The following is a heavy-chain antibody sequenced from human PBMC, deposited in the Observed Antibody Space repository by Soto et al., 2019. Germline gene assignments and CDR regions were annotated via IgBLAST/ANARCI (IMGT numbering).Heavy chain of an antibody. J-gene: IGHJ4*02. CDR3: ARRYGYSFDY. CDR2: ISYSGTT. Sequence: SETLSLTCTVSDGSISSYYWSWIRQPPGKGLECIGYISYSGTTKYNPSLKNRVTISVDTSKNQFSLKLSSVTAADTAVYYCARRYGYSFDYWGQGTLVTVSS. V-gene: IGHV4-59*01. D-gene: IGHD5-18*01. CDR1: DGSISSYY.